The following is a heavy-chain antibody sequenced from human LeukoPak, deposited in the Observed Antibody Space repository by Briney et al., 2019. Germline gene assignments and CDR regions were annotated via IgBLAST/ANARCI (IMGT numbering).Heavy chain of an antibody. V-gene: IGHV4-59*01. Sequence: PSETLSLTCTVSGGSISSYYWSWIRQPPGKGLEWIGYIYYSGSTNYNPSLKSRVTISIDTSKNQFSLKLSSVTAADTAVYYCAGTPYYDFWSALGWFDPWGQGTLVTVSS. J-gene: IGHJ5*02. CDR2: IYYSGST. CDR3: AGTPYYDFWSALGWFDP. CDR1: GGSISSYY. D-gene: IGHD3-3*01.